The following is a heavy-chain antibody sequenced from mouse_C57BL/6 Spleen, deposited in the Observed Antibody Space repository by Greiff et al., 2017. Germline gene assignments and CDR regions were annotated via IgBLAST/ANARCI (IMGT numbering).Heavy chain of an antibody. J-gene: IGHJ4*01. CDR2: INPSTGGT. Sequence: VQLKESGPELVKPGASVKITCKASGYSFTGYYMNWVKQSPEKSLEWIGEINPSTGGTTYNQKFKAKATLTVDKSSRTAYMQLKRLTSEDSAVYYCARKVYYAMDYWGQGTSVTVSS. CDR3: ARKVYYAMDY. V-gene: IGHV1-42*01. CDR1: GYSFTGYY.